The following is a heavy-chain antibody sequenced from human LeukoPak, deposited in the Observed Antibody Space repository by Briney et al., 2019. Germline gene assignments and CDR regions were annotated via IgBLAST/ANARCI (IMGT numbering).Heavy chain of an antibody. J-gene: IGHJ5*02. Sequence: GGSLRLSCAASGFTFDDYAMHWVRHAPGKGLEWVSGISWNSGSIGYADSVKGRFTISRDNAKNSLYLQMNSLRAEDTALYYCAKDVAATRYNWFDPWGQGTLVTVSS. V-gene: IGHV3-9*01. D-gene: IGHD2-15*01. CDR3: AKDVAATRYNWFDP. CDR1: GFTFDDYA. CDR2: ISWNSGSI.